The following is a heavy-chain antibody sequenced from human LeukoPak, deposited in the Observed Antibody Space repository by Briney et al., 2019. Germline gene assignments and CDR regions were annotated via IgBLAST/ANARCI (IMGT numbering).Heavy chain of an antibody. CDR1: GGSISSSSYY. V-gene: IGHV4-39*01. J-gene: IGHJ4*02. CDR3: ARRFRSGYFDY. Sequence: KTSETLSLTCTVSGGSISSSSYYWGWIHQPPGKGLEWIGRIYYTGSTYYNPSLKSRVTISVDTSKNQFSLKLSSVTAADTAVYYCARRFRSGYFDYWGQGTLVTVSS. CDR2: IYYTGST. D-gene: IGHD6-19*01.